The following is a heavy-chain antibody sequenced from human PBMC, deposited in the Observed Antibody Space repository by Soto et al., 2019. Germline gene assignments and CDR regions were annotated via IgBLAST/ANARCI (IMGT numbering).Heavy chain of an antibody. CDR3: ARRYGSAIDY. CDR1: GGTLSSWY. J-gene: IGHJ4*02. Sequence: SDTLSLTCTVSGGTLSSWYWSWIRQPPGKGLEWIGYIYYSGSTNCNPSLKSRVTISVDTSKNQFSLKLSSVTAADTAVYYCARRYGSAIDYWGQGTLVNVSS. D-gene: IGHD1-26*01. CDR2: IYYSGST. V-gene: IGHV4-59*08.